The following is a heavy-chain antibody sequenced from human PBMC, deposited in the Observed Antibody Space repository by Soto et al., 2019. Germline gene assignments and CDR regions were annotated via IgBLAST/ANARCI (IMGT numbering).Heavy chain of an antibody. CDR2: ISYDGSNK. V-gene: IGHV3-30*18. D-gene: IGHD6-19*01. Sequence: GGSLRLSCAASGFTFSSYGMHWVRQAPGKGLEWVAVISYDGSNKYYADSVKGRFTISRDNSKNTLYLQMNSLRAEDTAVYYCAKDLRGGVAGPEWFDPWGQGTLVTVSS. J-gene: IGHJ5*02. CDR3: AKDLRGGVAGPEWFDP. CDR1: GFTFSSYG.